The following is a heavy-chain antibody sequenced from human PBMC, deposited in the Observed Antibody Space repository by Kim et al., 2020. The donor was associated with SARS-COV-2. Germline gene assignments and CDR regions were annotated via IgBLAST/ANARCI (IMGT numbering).Heavy chain of an antibody. Sequence: ASVKVSCKASGYTFTSYYMHWVRQAPGQGLEWMGIINPSGGSTSYAQKFQGRVTMTRDTSTSTVYMELSSLRSEDTAVYYCARESPDDFWSGYVLLEGRFDPWGQGTLVTVSS. J-gene: IGHJ5*02. CDR1: GYTFTSYY. D-gene: IGHD3-3*01. CDR2: INPSGGST. CDR3: ARESPDDFWSGYVLLEGRFDP. V-gene: IGHV1-46*01.